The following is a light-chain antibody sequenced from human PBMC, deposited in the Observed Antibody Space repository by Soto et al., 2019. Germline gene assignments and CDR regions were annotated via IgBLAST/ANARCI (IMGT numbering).Light chain of an antibody. J-gene: IGLJ1*01. CDR1: SSDVGAYKY. CDR2: EVS. V-gene: IGLV2-14*01. CDR3: SSYTSSSTYV. Sequence: QSALTQPASVSGSPGQSITISCTGTSSDVGAYKYVSWYQQDPGKAPKLLIYEVSNRPSGLSNRFSASKSGNTASLTISGLQAEDEADYYCSSYTSSSTYVFGTGTKVTVL.